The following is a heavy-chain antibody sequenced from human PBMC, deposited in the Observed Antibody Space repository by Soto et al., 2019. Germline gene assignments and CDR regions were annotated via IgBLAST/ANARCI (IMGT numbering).Heavy chain of an antibody. CDR1: GFTFRNYW. D-gene: IGHD1-26*01. CDR2: IKYDESST. Sequence: EVQLVESGGGLVQPGGSLRLSCAASGFTFRNYWMHWVRQAPGKGLVWVSRIKYDESSTNYADSVYGRFTISRDNAKNTLYLQMNSLRGVDTAVYYCARGGWGAYYLDSWGQGTLVTVSS. J-gene: IGHJ4*02. V-gene: IGHV3-74*01. CDR3: ARGGWGAYYLDS.